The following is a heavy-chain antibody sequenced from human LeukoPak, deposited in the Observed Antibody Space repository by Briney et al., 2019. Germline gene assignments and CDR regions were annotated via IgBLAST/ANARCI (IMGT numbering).Heavy chain of an antibody. CDR3: ARGSYGDYGFKHWYFDL. V-gene: IGHV4-34*01. CDR1: GGSFSGYY. D-gene: IGHD4-17*01. J-gene: IGHJ2*01. CDR2: INQSGSI. Sequence: SETLSLTCAVYGGSFSGYYWNWIRQPPEKGLEWIGEINQSGSINYYPSLKSRVTMSVDTSKNQFSLKLSSVTAADTAVYYCARGSYGDYGFKHWYFDLWGRGTLVTVSS.